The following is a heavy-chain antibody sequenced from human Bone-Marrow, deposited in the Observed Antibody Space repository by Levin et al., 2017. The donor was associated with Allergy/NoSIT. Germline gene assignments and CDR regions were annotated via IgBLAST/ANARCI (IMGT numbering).Heavy chain of an antibody. Sequence: PSETLSLTCTVSGVSITNSYWNWIRQSPGKGLEWIGYVYNTGTTNYNPSLKSRVSISVDTSKSLFSLKLTSVTTADTAVYYCASSQIYGPYEYWGQGNLVSVSS. CDR2: VYNTGTT. CDR3: ASSQIYGPYEY. J-gene: IGHJ4*02. CDR1: GVSITNSY. D-gene: IGHD2/OR15-2a*01. V-gene: IGHV4-4*09.